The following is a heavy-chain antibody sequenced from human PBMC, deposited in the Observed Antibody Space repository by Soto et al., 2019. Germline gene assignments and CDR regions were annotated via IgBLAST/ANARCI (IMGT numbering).Heavy chain of an antibody. CDR2: ISGSGGST. CDR1: GFTFSSYA. Sequence: GGSLRLSCAASGFTFSSYAMSWVRQAPGKGLEWVSAISGSGGSTYYADSVKGRFTISRDNSKNTLYLQMNSLRAEDTAVYYCAKVEGYYDGSGFDAFDIWGQGTMVTVSS. CDR3: AKVEGYYDGSGFDAFDI. D-gene: IGHD3-22*01. J-gene: IGHJ3*02. V-gene: IGHV3-23*01.